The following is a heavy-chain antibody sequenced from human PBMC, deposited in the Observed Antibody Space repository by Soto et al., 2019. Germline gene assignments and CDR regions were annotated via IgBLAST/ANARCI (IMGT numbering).Heavy chain of an antibody. CDR3: TTLSIVDAAMVIFWDY. J-gene: IGHJ4*02. D-gene: IGHD5-18*01. V-gene: IGHV3-15*07. Sequence: EVQLVESGGGLVKPGGSLRLSCAASGFTFSNAWMNWVRQAPGKGLEWVGRIKSKTDGGTTDYAAHVKGRFTISRDDSKNTLYLQMNSLKTEDTAVYYCTTLSIVDAAMVIFWDYWGQGTLVTVSS. CDR1: GFTFSNAW. CDR2: IKSKTDGGTT.